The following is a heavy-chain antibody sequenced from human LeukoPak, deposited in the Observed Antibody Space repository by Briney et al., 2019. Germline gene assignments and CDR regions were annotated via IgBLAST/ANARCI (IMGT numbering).Heavy chain of an antibody. CDR3: ARVKGREGSTVIIDY. Sequence: SETLSLTCAVYGGSFSGYYWSWIRQPPGKGLEWIGEINHSGSTNYNPSLKSRVTISVDTSKNQFSLKLSSVTAADTAVYYCARVKGREGSTVIIDYWGQGTLVTVSS. D-gene: IGHD3-10*01. CDR1: GGSFSGYY. J-gene: IGHJ4*02. CDR2: INHSGST. V-gene: IGHV4-34*01.